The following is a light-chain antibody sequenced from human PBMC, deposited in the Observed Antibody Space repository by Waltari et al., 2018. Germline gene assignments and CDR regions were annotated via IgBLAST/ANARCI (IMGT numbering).Light chain of an antibody. CDR1: LSDVVAYNF. CDR3: CSYAGSNNL. V-gene: IGLV2-8*01. CDR2: EVS. Sequence: QSALTQPPSASGSPGQSVTLSCTGTLSDVVAYNFASCYHQPPATPPKLLISEVSNRPSGVPDRFSGSTSGNTASLTVSGLQSEDEADYYCCSYAGSNNLFGGGTKLTVL. J-gene: IGLJ2*01.